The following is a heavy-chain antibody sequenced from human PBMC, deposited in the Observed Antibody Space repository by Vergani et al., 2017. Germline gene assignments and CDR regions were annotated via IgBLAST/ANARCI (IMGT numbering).Heavy chain of an antibody. CDR2: IWYDGSNK. CDR1: GFTFSNYG. Sequence: QVQLVESGGGVVQPGRSLRLSCAASGFTFSNYGLHWVRQAPGKGLEWVAVIWYDGSNKYYADSVKGRFTISRDNSKNTLYLQMNSLRAEDTAVYYCAREYSSTSGRAFDFWGQGTKVTVSS. D-gene: IGHD2-2*01. CDR3: AREYSSTSGRAFDF. J-gene: IGHJ3*01. V-gene: IGHV3-33*01.